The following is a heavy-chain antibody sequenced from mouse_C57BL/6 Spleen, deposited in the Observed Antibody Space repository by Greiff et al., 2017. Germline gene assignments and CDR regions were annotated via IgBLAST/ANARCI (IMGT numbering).Heavy chain of an antibody. V-gene: IGHV6-6*01. J-gene: IGHJ3*01. CDR2: IRNKANNHAT. CDR1: GFTFSDAW. Sequence: EVKVEESGGGLVQPGGSMKLSCAASGFTFSDAWMDWVRQSPEKGLEWVAEIRNKANNHATYYAESVKGRFTISRDDSKSSVYLQMNSLRAEDTGIYYCTSPFYYGSSPPFAYWGQGTLVTVSA. D-gene: IGHD1-1*01. CDR3: TSPFYYGSSPPFAY.